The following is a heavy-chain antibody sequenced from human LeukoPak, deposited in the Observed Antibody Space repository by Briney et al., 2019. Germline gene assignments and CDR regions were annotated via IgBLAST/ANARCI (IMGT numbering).Heavy chain of an antibody. D-gene: IGHD2-2*01. Sequence: GESLRLSCTTSGYAFSSYAMSWIRQAPGKGLEWASALSGSGGTTYYADFVKGRFTISSDNSKNTLYLQMNSLRAEDTAKYHCAKVASLCTSTSCVRGGFDYWGQGTLVTVSS. CDR2: LSGSGGTT. J-gene: IGHJ4*02. CDR3: AKVASLCTSTSCVRGGFDY. CDR1: GYAFSSYA. V-gene: IGHV3-23*01.